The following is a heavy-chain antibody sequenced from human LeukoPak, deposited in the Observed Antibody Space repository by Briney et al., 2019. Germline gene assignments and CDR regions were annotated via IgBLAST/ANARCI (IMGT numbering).Heavy chain of an antibody. Sequence: SETLSLTCTVSGGSISSYYWSWIRQPPGKGLEWIGYIYYSGSTNYNPSLKSRVTISVDRSNNQFSLKLSSVTAADTAVYYCARRAVGFDYWGQGTLVTVSS. J-gene: IGHJ4*02. D-gene: IGHD4-23*01. CDR3: ARRAVGFDY. CDR1: GGSISSYY. V-gene: IGHV4-59*12. CDR2: IYYSGST.